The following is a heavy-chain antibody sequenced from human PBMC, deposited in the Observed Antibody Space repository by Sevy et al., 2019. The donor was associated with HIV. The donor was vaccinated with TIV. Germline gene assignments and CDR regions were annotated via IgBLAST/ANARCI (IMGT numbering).Heavy chain of an antibody. V-gene: IGHV1-18*01. Sequence: ASVKVSCRASGYTFRSYRISWVRQAPGQGLEWMGWISPYTGDTAFAQKVQGRISMTSDTSTSTAYMELRSQRSDYTAVYYCARDKPQGVVVLPGAMWGGVDYWGQGTLVTVSS. CDR3: ARDKPQGVVVLPGAMWGGVDY. D-gene: IGHD2-2*01. CDR1: GYTFRSYR. CDR2: ISPYTGDT. J-gene: IGHJ4*02.